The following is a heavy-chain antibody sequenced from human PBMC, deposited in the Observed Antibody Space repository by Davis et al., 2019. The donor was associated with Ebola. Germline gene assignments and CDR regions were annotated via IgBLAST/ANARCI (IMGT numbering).Heavy chain of an antibody. J-gene: IGHJ4*02. V-gene: IGHV1-46*03. CDR3: ARGDDILTTFDN. Sequence: AASVKVSCKASGNTFISNYMHWVRQAPGQGLEWMGIINPSGGNTRYPQRFQGRVTMTRDTSTSTIYMELSSLRSEDTAVYYCARGDDILTTFDNWGQGTLVTVSS. D-gene: IGHD3-9*01. CDR2: INPSGGNT. CDR1: GNTFISNY.